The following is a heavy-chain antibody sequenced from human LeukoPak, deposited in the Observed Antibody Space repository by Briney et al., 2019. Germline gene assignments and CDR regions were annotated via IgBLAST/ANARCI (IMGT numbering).Heavy chain of an antibody. CDR2: ISSSGSTI. V-gene: IGHV3-11*04. D-gene: IGHD3-3*01. CDR3: AREQGYDFWSGYYRGAFDI. Sequence: GGSLRLSCAASGFTFSDYYMSWIRQAPGKGLEWVSYISSSGSTIYYADSVKGRFTISRDNAKNSLYLQMNSLRAEDTAVYYCAREQGYDFWSGYYRGAFDIWGQGTMVTVSS. J-gene: IGHJ3*02. CDR1: GFTFSDYY.